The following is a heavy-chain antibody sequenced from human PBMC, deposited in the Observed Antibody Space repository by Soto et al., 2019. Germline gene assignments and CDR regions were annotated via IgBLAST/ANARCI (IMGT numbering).Heavy chain of an antibody. CDR3: AKDGASGSYPPYYYFGMDV. V-gene: IGHV3-23*01. CDR1: GFTFSSYA. D-gene: IGHD1-26*01. Sequence: PGGSLRLYCAASGFTFSSYAMRWVRQAPGKGLEWVSTISGSGGNAYYADSVKGRFSISRENSKNTLRLQMNSLRADDTAVYYCAKDGASGSYPPYYYFGMDVWGQGTTVTVSS. J-gene: IGHJ6*02. CDR2: ISGSGGNA.